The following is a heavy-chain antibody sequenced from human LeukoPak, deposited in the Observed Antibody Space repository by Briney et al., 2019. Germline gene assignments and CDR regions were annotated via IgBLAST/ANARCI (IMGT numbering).Heavy chain of an antibody. Sequence: GGSLRLSCAASGFTFSSYWVNWVRQAPGKGLEWVANIKQDGSEKYYVDSVKGRFTISRDNAKNSLYLQMNSLRAEDTAVYYCAREERMIPDYWGQGTLVTVSS. J-gene: IGHJ4*02. CDR1: GFTFSSYW. D-gene: IGHD3-22*01. V-gene: IGHV3-7*01. CDR2: IKQDGSEK. CDR3: AREERMIPDY.